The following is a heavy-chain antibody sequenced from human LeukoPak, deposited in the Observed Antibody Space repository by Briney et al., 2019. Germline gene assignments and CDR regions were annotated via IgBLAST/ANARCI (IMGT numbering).Heavy chain of an antibody. V-gene: IGHV1-69*13. Sequence: SVKVSCKASGGTFSSYAISWVRQAPGQGLERMGGIIPIFGTANYAQKFQGRVTITADESTSTAYMELSSLRSEDTAVYYCAGYCSSTSCYDSGYWGQGTLVTVSS. D-gene: IGHD2-2*01. CDR3: AGYCSSTSCYDSGY. CDR2: IIPIFGTA. J-gene: IGHJ4*02. CDR1: GGTFSSYA.